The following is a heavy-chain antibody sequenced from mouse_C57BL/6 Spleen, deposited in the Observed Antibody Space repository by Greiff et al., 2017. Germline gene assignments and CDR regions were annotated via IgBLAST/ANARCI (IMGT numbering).Heavy chain of an antibody. CDR1: GFTFSSYG. CDR3: ARQYGSSYVSYAMDY. Sequence: EVQGVESGGDLVKPGGSLKLSCAASGFTFSSYGMSWVRQTPDKRLEWVATISSGGSYTYYPDSVKGRFTISRDNAKNTLYLQMSSLKSEDTAMYYCARQYGSSYVSYAMDYWGQGTSVTVSS. CDR2: ISSGGSYT. V-gene: IGHV5-6*01. J-gene: IGHJ4*01. D-gene: IGHD1-1*01.